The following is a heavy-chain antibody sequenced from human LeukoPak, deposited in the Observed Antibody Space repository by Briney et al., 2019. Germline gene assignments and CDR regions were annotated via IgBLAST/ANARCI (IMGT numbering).Heavy chain of an antibody. Sequence: PSETLSLTCTVPDGSISNYFWSWIRQPPGKGLEWIGYIYYTGMTNSNPSLKSRVTISMDTSKNQFSLNLTSVTAADTALYFCARVLHAPYLIDSWGQGTLVTVSS. D-gene: IGHD2-8*01. V-gene: IGHV4-59*08. J-gene: IGHJ4*02. CDR3: ARVLHAPYLIDS. CDR2: IYYTGMT. CDR1: DGSISNYF.